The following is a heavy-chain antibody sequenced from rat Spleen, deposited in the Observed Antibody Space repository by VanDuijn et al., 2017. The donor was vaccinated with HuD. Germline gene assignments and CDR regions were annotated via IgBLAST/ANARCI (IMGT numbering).Heavy chain of an antibody. Sequence: EVQLVESGGGLVQPGRSLKFSCAASGFTFSDYYMAWVRQSPKKGLEWVATIIYDGTRTFYRDSVKGRFTISRDNTRSTLYLQMDSLRSEDAATYYCTTVTYWGQGTLVTVSS. CDR2: IIYDGTRT. CDR1: GFTFSDYY. CDR3: TTVTY. V-gene: IGHV5S10*01. J-gene: IGHJ3*01.